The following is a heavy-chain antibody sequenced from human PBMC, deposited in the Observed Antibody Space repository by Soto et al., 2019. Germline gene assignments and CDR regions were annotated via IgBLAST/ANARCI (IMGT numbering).Heavy chain of an antibody. CDR3: ARTRATPASRNLDY. CDR2: INPTGGT. J-gene: IGHJ4*02. V-gene: IGHV4-34*01. D-gene: IGHD1-1*01. CDR1: GGSFSGYY. Sequence: SETLSLTCAVYGGSFSGYYWSWVRQSPGKGLEWIGEINPTGGTNYNPSLKSRVTISVDTSKDQFSLQLSSVTAADTAVCYCARTRATPASRNLDYWGQGTLVTVSS.